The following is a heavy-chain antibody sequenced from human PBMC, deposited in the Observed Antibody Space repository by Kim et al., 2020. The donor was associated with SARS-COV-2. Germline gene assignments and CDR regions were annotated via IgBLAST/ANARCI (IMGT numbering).Heavy chain of an antibody. Sequence: GGSLRLSCAASGFSFRNYAMIWVRQAPGKGPEWVSAIGMSPIGRNNGRTDYADSVRGRFTISRDNTNKMVFLQMNSLTAEDTAVYYCAKSVGGSSGFTYYYYGMDVWGPGTTVTVSS. J-gene: IGHJ6*02. V-gene: IGHV3-23*01. D-gene: IGHD1-26*01. CDR2: IGMSPIGRNNGRT. CDR1: GFSFRNYA. CDR3: AKSVGGSSGFTYYYYGMDV.